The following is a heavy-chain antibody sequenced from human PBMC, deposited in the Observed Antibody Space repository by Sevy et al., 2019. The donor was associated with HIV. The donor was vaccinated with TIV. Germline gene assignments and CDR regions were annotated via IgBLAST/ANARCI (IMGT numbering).Heavy chain of an antibody. Sequence: SETLSLTCTVSGGSISSYYWSWIRQPAGKGLEWIGRIYTSGSTNYNPSLKSRFTMSVDTSKNQFSLKLSSVTAADTAVYYCAREEYVRYYDSSGYSPFDYWGQGTLVTVSS. CDR3: AREEYVRYYDSSGYSPFDY. D-gene: IGHD3-22*01. CDR1: GGSISSYY. J-gene: IGHJ4*02. CDR2: IYTSGST. V-gene: IGHV4-4*07.